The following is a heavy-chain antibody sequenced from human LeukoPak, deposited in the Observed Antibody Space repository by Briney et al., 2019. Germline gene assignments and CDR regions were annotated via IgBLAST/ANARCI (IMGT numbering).Heavy chain of an antibody. CDR3: ASESMVRGVIITRPFDY. V-gene: IGHV1-69*04. CDR1: GGTFSGYA. CDR2: IIPILGIA. D-gene: IGHD3-10*01. Sequence: ASVKVSCKASGGTFSGYAIGWVRQAPGQGLEWMGRIIPILGIANYAQKFQGRVTITADKSTSTAYMELSSLRSEDTAVYYCASESMVRGVIITRPFDYWGQGTLVTVSS. J-gene: IGHJ4*02.